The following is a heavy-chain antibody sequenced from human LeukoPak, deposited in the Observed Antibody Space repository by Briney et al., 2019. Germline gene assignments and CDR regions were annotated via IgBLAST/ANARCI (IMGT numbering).Heavy chain of an antibody. CDR1: GFTFSSYW. J-gene: IGHJ4*02. CDR2: IKQDGSEK. Sequence: GGSLRLSCAASGFTFSSYWMSWVRQAPGKGLEWVANIKQDGSEKYYVDSVKGRFTISRDNAKNSLYLQMNSLRAEDTAVYYCARGSYDFWSGNRGGYWGQGTLVTVSS. D-gene: IGHD3-3*01. V-gene: IGHV3-7*01. CDR3: ARGSYDFWSGNRGGY.